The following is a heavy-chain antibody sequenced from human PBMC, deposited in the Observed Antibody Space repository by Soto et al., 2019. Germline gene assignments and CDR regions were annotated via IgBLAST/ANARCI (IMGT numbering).Heavy chain of an antibody. CDR2: IIPILGIA. Sequence: QVQLVQSGAEVKKPGSSVKVSCKASGGTFSSYTISWVRQAPGQGLEWMGRIIPILGIANYAQKFQGRVTITADKSTSTAYMGLSSLRSEDTAVYYWARGGHIAVAGLDYWGQGTLVTVSS. V-gene: IGHV1-69*02. J-gene: IGHJ4*02. CDR1: GGTFSSYT. D-gene: IGHD6-19*01. CDR3: ARGGHIAVAGLDY.